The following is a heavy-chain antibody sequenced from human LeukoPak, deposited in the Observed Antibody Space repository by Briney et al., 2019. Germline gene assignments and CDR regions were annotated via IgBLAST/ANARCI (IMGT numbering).Heavy chain of an antibody. CDR2: ISYDGSNK. J-gene: IGHJ6*02. CDR1: GFTFSSYA. D-gene: IGHD2-15*01. Sequence: GGSLRLSCAASGFTFSSYAMHWVRQAPGKGLEWVAVISYDGSNKYYADSVKGRFTISRDNAKNSLYLQMNSLRAEDTAVYYCARDWGVVAAGYYYYYGMDVWGQGTTVTVSS. CDR3: ARDWGVVAAGYYYYYGMDV. V-gene: IGHV3-30-3*01.